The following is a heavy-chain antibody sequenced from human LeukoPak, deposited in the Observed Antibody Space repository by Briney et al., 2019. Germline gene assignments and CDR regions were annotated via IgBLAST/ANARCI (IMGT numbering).Heavy chain of an antibody. CDR1: GFTFGDYA. J-gene: IGHJ4*02. V-gene: IGHV3-49*04. CDR3: TRVYDSSGYYDYFDS. CDR2: IRSKAYGGTT. D-gene: IGHD3-22*01. Sequence: PGRSLRLSCTASGFTFGDYAMSWVRQAPGKGLEWVGFIRSKAYGGTTEYAASVKGRFTISRDDSKSIAYLQMNSLKTEDTAVSYCTRVYDSSGYYDYFDSWGQGTLVTVS.